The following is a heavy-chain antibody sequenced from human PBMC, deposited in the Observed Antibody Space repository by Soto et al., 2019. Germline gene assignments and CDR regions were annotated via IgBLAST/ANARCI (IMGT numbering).Heavy chain of an antibody. CDR3: ARSIVVGTALDY. CDR2: INAGNGNT. V-gene: IGHV1-3*01. CDR1: GYTSSLYA. D-gene: IGHD2-21*02. J-gene: IGHJ4*02. Sequence: ASMKVSCNASGYTSSLYAMHWMRKAPGQRLEWMGWINAGNGNTKYSQKFQGRVTITRDTSASTAYMELSSLRSEDTAVYYCARSIVVGTALDYWGQGTLVTVSS.